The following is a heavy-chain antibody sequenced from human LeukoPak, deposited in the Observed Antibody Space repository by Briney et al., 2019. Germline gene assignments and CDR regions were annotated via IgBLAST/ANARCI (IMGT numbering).Heavy chain of an antibody. CDR3: ARDLNYGDYVYWYFDL. Sequence: ASVKVSCKASGYSFSGYYMHWVRQAPGQGLEWMGWVNPNSGGTTFAQKFLGRVTVTTDTSTSTAYMELRSLRSDDTAVYYCARDLNYGDYVYWYFDLWGRGTLVTVSS. CDR2: VNPNSGGT. CDR1: GYSFSGYY. J-gene: IGHJ2*01. D-gene: IGHD4-17*01. V-gene: IGHV1-2*02.